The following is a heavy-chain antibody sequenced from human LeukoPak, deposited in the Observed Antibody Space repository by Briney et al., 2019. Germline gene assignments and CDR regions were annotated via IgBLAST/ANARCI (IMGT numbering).Heavy chain of an antibody. CDR3: AGMRITTPTVRTLDY. CDR2: IYYTGST. Sequence: PSETLSLTCTVSGGSISSDHWNWIRQPPGKGLEWIGFIYYTGSTNYNPSLKSRVTISVDTSKNQFSLKLSSVTAADTAVYYCAGMRITTPTVRTLDYWGQGTLVTVSS. CDR1: GGSISSDH. D-gene: IGHD1-14*01. V-gene: IGHV4-59*01. J-gene: IGHJ4*02.